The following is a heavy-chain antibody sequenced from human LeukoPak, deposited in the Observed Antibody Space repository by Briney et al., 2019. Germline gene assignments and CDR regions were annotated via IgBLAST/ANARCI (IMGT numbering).Heavy chain of an antibody. Sequence: GGSLRLSCAASGFTFSSYAMSWVRQAPGKGLEWVSGISGSGGDTYYADSVKGRFTISRDNSMNTLYVHMNSLRAEDTAVYFCAKAAVAGLFYYYGMDVWGQGTTVTVSS. CDR1: GFTFSSYA. D-gene: IGHD6-19*01. J-gene: IGHJ6*02. CDR3: AKAAVAGLFYYYGMDV. V-gene: IGHV3-23*01. CDR2: ISGSGGDT.